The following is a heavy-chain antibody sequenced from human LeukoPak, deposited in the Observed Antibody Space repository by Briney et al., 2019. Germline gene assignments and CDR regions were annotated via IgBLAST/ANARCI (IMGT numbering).Heavy chain of an antibody. Sequence: PSETLSLTCTVSGGSIRSSIYYWGWIRQPPGKGLEWIGSIYYSGSTYYNPSLKSRVTISVDTSKNQFSLKLSSVTAADTAVYYCARHVEVVAAAGTRGWFDPWGQGTLVTVSS. CDR1: GGSIRSSIYY. J-gene: IGHJ5*02. CDR2: IYYSGST. V-gene: IGHV4-39*01. CDR3: ARHVEVVAAAGTRGWFDP. D-gene: IGHD6-13*01.